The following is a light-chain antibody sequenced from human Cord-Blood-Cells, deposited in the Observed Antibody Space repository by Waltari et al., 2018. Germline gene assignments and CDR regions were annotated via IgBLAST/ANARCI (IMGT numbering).Light chain of an antibody. CDR2: YKSASVK. Sequence: QAVLTQPSSLSASPGASASLTCTLRSGINVGTYRIYWYEQKPGSPPQYLLRYKSASVKQQGSGVPSRFSGSKDASANGGILLISGLQSEDEADYYCMIWHSSAWVFGGGTKLTVL. CDR3: MIWHSSAWV. CDR1: SGINVGTYR. V-gene: IGLV5-45*02. J-gene: IGLJ3*02.